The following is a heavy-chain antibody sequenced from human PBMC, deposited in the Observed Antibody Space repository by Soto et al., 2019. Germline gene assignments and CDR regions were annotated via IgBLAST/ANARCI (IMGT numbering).Heavy chain of an antibody. V-gene: IGHV4-34*01. D-gene: IGHD3-9*01. CDR1: GGSFSGYY. Sequence: SETLSLTCAVYGGSFSGYYWSWIRQPPGKGLEWIGEINHSGSTNYNPSLKSRVTISVDTSKNQFSLKLSSVTAADTAVYYCASGWDDILTGYYIDYWGQGTLVTVSS. CDR2: INHSGST. J-gene: IGHJ4*02. CDR3: ASGWDDILTGYYIDY.